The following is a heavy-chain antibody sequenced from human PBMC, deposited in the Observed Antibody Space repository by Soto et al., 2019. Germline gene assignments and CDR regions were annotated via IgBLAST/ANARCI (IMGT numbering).Heavy chain of an antibody. D-gene: IGHD1-26*01. Sequence: EVQLLESGGGLVQPGGSLRLSCAASGFTFSSYAMIWVRQTPGKGLEWVSSINGRGNYIYYADSVKGRFTISRDNAKNSLYLQMNSLRAEDTAIYYCAREDGIAGATSAFDYWGQGTLVTVSS. V-gene: IGHV3-21*02. CDR3: AREDGIAGATSAFDY. CDR1: GFTFSSYA. J-gene: IGHJ4*02. CDR2: INGRGNYI.